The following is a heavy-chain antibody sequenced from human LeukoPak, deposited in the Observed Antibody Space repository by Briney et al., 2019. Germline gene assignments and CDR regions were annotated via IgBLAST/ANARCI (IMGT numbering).Heavy chain of an antibody. V-gene: IGHV1-24*01. CDR3: ATARPPITMVRERHLNWSDP. CDR2: FDPEDGET. CDR1: GYTLTELS. J-gene: IGHJ5*02. D-gene: IGHD3-10*01. Sequence: GASVKVSCKVSGYTLTELSMHWVRQAPGKGLEWMGGFDPEDGETIYAQKFQGRVTMTEDTSTDTAYMELSSLRSEDTAVYYCATARPPITMVRERHLNWSDPWGQGTLVTVSS.